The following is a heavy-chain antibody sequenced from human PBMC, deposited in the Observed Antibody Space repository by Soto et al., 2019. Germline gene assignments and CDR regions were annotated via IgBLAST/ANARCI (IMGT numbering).Heavy chain of an antibody. CDR3: ATMEGMDRWAYSFDY. CDR2: IYGGGNGP. V-gene: IGHV3-23*01. D-gene: IGHD2-2*03. J-gene: IGHJ4*02. CDR1: GFTFSDFA. Sequence: EVQVLESGGGLVQPGGSLRLSCAATGFTFSDFAMSWVRQAPGKGLEWVSRIYGGGNGPHYADSVKGRVTISRDNSKNPLYLQMNSLRAEDTAVYYCATMEGMDRWAYSFDYWGQGTLVTVSS.